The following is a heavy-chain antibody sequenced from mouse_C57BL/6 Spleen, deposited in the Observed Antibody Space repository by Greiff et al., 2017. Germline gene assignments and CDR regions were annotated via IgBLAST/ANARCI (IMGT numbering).Heavy chain of an antibody. CDR1: GFSLTSYG. V-gene: IGHV2-3*01. J-gene: IGHJ4*01. Sequence: VKLMESGPGLVAPSQSLSITCTVSGFSLTSYGVSWVRQPPGKGLEWLGVIWGDGSTNYHSALISRLSISKDNSKSQVFLKLNSLQTDDTATYXCANGNSRGYYYAMDYWGQGTSVTVSS. CDR2: IWGDGST. D-gene: IGHD1-1*01. CDR3: ANGNSRGYYYAMDY.